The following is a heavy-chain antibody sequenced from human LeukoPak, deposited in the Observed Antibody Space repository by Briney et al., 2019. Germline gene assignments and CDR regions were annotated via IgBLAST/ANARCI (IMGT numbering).Heavy chain of an antibody. CDR1: GFTFSSYA. V-gene: IGHV3-23*01. D-gene: IGHD3-9*01. Sequence: GGSLRLSCAASGFTFSSYAMSWVRQAPGKGLEWVSAISGSGGSTYYADSVKGRFTISRGNSKNTLYLQMNSLRAEDTAVYYCAKRVYDILTSYYNYYYYMDVWGKGTTVTVSS. J-gene: IGHJ6*03. CDR3: AKRVYDILTSYYNYYYYMDV. CDR2: ISGSGGST.